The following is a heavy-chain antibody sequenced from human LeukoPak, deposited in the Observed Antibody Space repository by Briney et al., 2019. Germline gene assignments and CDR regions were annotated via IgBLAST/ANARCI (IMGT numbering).Heavy chain of an antibody. CDR1: GGSFSGYY. Sequence: KPSETLSLTCVVYGGSFSGYYWSWIRQPPGKGLDWIAEMNHSGSSNYNPSLKSRVTISLDTSKNHFSLKLRSVTAADTAVYYCARGVYGDYKFDYWGQGTLVTVSS. J-gene: IGHJ4*02. V-gene: IGHV4-34*01. D-gene: IGHD4-17*01. CDR2: MNHSGSS. CDR3: ARGVYGDYKFDY.